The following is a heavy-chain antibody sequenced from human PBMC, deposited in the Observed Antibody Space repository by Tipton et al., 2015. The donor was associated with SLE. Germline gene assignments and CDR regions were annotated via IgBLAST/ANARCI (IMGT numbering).Heavy chain of an antibody. CDR2: VFYSGST. D-gene: IGHD3-16*01. Sequence: TLSLTCTVSGGSVSSSSYYWSWIRQSPGKGLEWVGYVFYSGSTTYNPSLKSRVTISVDTSKNQFSLKLSSVTATDTAVYYCARHAFGDSYYYAMDVWGQGTTVTVSS. CDR1: GGSVSSSSYY. J-gene: IGHJ6*02. CDR3: ARHAFGDSYYYAMDV. V-gene: IGHV4-61*01.